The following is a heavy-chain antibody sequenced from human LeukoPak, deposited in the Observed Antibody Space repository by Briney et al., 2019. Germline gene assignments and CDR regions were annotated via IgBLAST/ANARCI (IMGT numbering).Heavy chain of an antibody. D-gene: IGHD3-22*01. CDR1: GYAFTGYY. Sequence: ASVKVSCKASGYAFTGYYMHWVRQAPGQGLEWMGWINPNSGGTNYAQKFQGRVTMTRDTSISTAYMELSRLRSDDTAVYYCARGDWNYYDSSGQIDYWGQGTLSPSPQ. V-gene: IGHV1-2*02. CDR3: ARGDWNYYDSSGQIDY. CDR2: INPNSGGT. J-gene: IGHJ4*02.